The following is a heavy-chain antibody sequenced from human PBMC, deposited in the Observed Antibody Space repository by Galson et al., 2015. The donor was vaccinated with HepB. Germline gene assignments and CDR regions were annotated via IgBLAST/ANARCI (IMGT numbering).Heavy chain of an antibody. CDR2: INSDGSST. Sequence: SLRLSCAASGFTFSSYWMHWVRQAPGKGLVWVSRINSDGSSTSYADSVKGRFTISRDNAKNTLYLQMNSLRAEDTAVYYCARGIAAAGNWYYYGMDVWGQGTTVTVSS. J-gene: IGHJ6*02. D-gene: IGHD6-13*01. CDR1: GFTFSSYW. V-gene: IGHV3-74*01. CDR3: ARGIAAAGNWYYYGMDV.